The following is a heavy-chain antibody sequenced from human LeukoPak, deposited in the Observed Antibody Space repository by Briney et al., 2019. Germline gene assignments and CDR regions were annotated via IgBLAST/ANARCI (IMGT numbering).Heavy chain of an antibody. CDR1: GFRFSSQW. J-gene: IGHJ4*02. V-gene: IGHV3-7*01. CDR3: ADLGTSD. D-gene: IGHD1-7*01. CDR2: INSDGSAK. Sequence: GGSLRLSCAVSGFRFSSQWMTWVRQAPGTGLEWVATINSDGSAKYHVDSVKGRFTISRDNAKNLVYLQMSILRAEDTAVYYCADLGTSDCGQGTLVTVSS.